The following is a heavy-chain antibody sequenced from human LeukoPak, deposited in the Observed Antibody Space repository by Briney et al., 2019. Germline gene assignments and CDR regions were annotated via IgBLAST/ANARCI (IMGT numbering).Heavy chain of an antibody. Sequence: GGSLRLSCAASGFAFSSYPMHWVRQAPGKGLEWVAIISYDGSNKYYADSVKGRFTISRDNSKNTLYLQMNSLRAEDTAVYYCAREDIVVVPAGNYYYYGMDVWGQGTTVTVSS. CDR1: GFAFSSYP. J-gene: IGHJ6*02. CDR2: ISYDGSNK. V-gene: IGHV3-30*14. CDR3: AREDIVVVPAGNYYYYGMDV. D-gene: IGHD2-2*01.